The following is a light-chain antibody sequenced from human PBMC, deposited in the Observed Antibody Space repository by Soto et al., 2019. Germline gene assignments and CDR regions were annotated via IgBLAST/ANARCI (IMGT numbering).Light chain of an antibody. CDR2: DVR. V-gene: IGLV2-14*01. CDR3: SAYTSSSTPYV. CDR1: SNDVGGYNY. J-gene: IGLJ1*01. Sequence: QSVLTQAASVSGSPGQSITISCTGTSNDVGGYNYLSWYQQHPDTAPKLIIYDVRYRPSGVSDRFSGSKSGNTASLTISGLQAEDEADYYCSAYTSSSTPYVFGSGTKVTVL.